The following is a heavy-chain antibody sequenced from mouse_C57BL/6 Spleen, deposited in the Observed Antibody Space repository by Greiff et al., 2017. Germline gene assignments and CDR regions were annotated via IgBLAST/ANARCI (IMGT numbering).Heavy chain of an antibody. CDR3: ARHYYGSSYEAMDY. CDR1: GFTFSSYT. Sequence: EVMLVESGGGLVKPGGSLKLSCAASGFTFSSYTMSWVRQTPEKRLEWVATISGGGGNTYYPDSVKGRFTISRDNAKNTLYLQMSSLRSEDTALYYCARHYYGSSYEAMDYWGQGTSVTVSS. D-gene: IGHD1-1*01. CDR2: ISGGGGNT. J-gene: IGHJ4*01. V-gene: IGHV5-9*01.